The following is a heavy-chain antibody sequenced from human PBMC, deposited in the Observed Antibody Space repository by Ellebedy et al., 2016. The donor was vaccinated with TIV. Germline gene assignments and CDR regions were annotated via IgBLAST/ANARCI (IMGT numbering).Heavy chain of an antibody. CDR2: ISSSGGTI. D-gene: IGHD1-14*01. CDR3: ARDTRFIDHQYNWFDP. CDR1: GFIFSDYY. J-gene: IGHJ5*02. Sequence: GGSLRLSCAAPGFIFSDYYMSWIRQAPGKGLECVSYISSSGGTIYYADSVKGRFTISRDNAKNSLYFQMNSLRAEDTAVYYCARDTRFIDHQYNWFDPWGQGTLVTVSS. V-gene: IGHV3-11*01.